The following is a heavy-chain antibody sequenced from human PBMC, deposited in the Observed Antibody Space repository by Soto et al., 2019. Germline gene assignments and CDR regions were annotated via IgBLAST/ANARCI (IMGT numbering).Heavy chain of an antibody. CDR1: GYTLTELS. J-gene: IGHJ4*02. CDR3: ATTIYYYDSSGFDH. Sequence: ASVKVSCKVSGYTLTELSMHWVRQAPGKGLEWMGGFDPEDGETIYAQKFQGRVTMTEDTSTDTAYMELSSLRSEDTAVYYCATTIYYYDSSGFDHWGQGTLVTVSS. CDR2: FDPEDGET. V-gene: IGHV1-24*01. D-gene: IGHD3-22*01.